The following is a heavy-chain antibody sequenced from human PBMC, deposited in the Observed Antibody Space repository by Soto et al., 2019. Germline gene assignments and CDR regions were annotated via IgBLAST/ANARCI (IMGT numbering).Heavy chain of an antibody. V-gene: IGHV5-10-1*01. CDR3: ARLVVEAATKWFDP. J-gene: IGHJ5*02. D-gene: IGHD2-2*01. CDR1: GYSFTSYW. Sequence: PGESLRLSCTASGYSFTSYWINWVRQMPGKGLEWMGRIGPSDSYTNYSQSFQGHVTISTDNSISTAYLQWSSLKASDTAMYYCARLVVEAATKWFDPWGQGTLVTVSS. CDR2: IGPSDSYT.